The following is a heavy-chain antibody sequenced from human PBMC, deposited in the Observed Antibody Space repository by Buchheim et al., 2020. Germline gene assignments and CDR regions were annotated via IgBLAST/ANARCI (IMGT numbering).Heavy chain of an antibody. J-gene: IGHJ6*03. V-gene: IGHV3-7*01. CDR3: ARDRHYYESSGYYYPDYYYMDV. Sequence: EVQLVESGGGLVQPGGSLRLSCAASGFTFSSYWMSWVRQAPGKGLEWVANIKPDGSNKYYVDSVKGPFTISRDNAKNSLYLQMNSLRAEDTAVYYCARDRHYYESSGYYYPDYYYMDVWGEGTT. CDR2: IKPDGSNK. D-gene: IGHD3-22*01. CDR1: GFTFSSYW.